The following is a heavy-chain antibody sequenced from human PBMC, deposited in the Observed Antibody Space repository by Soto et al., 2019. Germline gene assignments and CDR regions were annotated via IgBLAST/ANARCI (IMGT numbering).Heavy chain of an antibody. V-gene: IGHV5-10-1*01. CDR3: ARGHYDFWSGYFATIDY. D-gene: IGHD3-3*01. Sequence: PGESLKISCKGSGYSFTSYWISRVRQMPGKGLEWMGRIDPSDSYTNYNPSLKSRVTISADTSKNQFSLKLSSVTAADSAVYYCARGHYDFWSGYFATIDYWGQGTLVTVSS. CDR2: IDPSDSYT. J-gene: IGHJ4*02. CDR1: GYSFTSYW.